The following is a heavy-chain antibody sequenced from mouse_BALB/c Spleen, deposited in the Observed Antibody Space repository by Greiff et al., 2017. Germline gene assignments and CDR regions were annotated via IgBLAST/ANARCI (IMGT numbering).Heavy chain of an antibody. D-gene: IGHD2-1*01. CDR2: INPGSGGT. V-gene: IGHV1-54*03. CDR1: GYAFTNYL. Sequence: QVQLQQSGAELVRPGTSVKVSCKASGYAFTNYLIEWVKQRPGQGLEWIGVINPGSGGTNYNEKFKGKATLTADKSSSTAYMQLSSLTSDDSAVYFCARSYGNYKYFDVWGAGTTVTVSS. J-gene: IGHJ1*01. CDR3: ARSYGNYKYFDV.